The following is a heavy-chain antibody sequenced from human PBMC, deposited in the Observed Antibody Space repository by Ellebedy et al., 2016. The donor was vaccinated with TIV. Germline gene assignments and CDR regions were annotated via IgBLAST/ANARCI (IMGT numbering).Heavy chain of an antibody. V-gene: IGHV3-7*04. J-gene: IGHJ4*02. CDR2: INQDGSKG. CDR1: GFTFTTFW. CDR3: ARENWYNDY. D-gene: IGHD1/OR15-1a*01. Sequence: GGSLRLSCAASGFTFTTFWMTWVRQAPGKGLEWVANINQDGSKGIYVDSVKGRFTISRGNAKNSVYLQINNLRVEDTAVYYCARENWYNDYWGQGTLVTVSS.